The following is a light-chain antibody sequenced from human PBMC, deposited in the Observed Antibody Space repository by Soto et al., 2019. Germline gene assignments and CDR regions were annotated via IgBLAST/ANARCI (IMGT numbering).Light chain of an antibody. V-gene: IGLV2-18*02. CDR3: SSYTSKHSHVV. CDR1: SNDVGSYNR. J-gene: IGLJ2*01. Sequence: QSALTQPPSVSGSPGQSVTISCTGTSNDVGSYNRVSWYQQPPGTAPKLIIYDVTSRPSGVPDRFSGSRSGKTASLTISGLQAEDEADYFCSSYTSKHSHVVFGGGTKLTVL. CDR2: DVT.